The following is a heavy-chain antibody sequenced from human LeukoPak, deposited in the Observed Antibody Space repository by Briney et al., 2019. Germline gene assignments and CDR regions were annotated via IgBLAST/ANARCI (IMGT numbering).Heavy chain of an antibody. D-gene: IGHD6-19*01. J-gene: IGHJ3*02. V-gene: IGHV1-18*01. CDR3: ARDDPRIAVAGNAFDI. CDR2: ISAYNGNT. CDR1: GYTFTSYG. Sequence: ASVKVSCKASGYTFTSYGISWVRQAPGQGLEWMGWISAYNGNTNYAQKLQGRVTMTTDTSTSTAYMELRSLRSDDTAVYYCARDDPRIAVAGNAFDIWGQGTMVTVSS.